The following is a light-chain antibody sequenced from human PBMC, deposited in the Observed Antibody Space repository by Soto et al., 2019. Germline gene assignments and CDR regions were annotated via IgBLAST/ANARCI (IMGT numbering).Light chain of an antibody. V-gene: IGKV4-1*01. Sequence: DIVMTQSPDSLAVSLGERATINCKSSQSVLYSSNNKNYLVWYQQKPGQPPKLLLYWASTRESGVPDRFSGSGSGTDFTLTISSLQAEDVAVYYCQQYYSTPLTFVGGTKVEIK. J-gene: IGKJ4*01. CDR2: WAS. CDR1: QSVLYSSNNKNY. CDR3: QQYYSTPLT.